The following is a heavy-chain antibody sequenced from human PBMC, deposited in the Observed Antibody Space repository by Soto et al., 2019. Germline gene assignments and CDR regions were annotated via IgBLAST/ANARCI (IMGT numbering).Heavy chain of an antibody. CDR1: GDTFNFYS. J-gene: IGHJ4*02. CDR3: ATSYGSGYRAFDS. V-gene: IGHV1-69*02. Sequence: QVQLVQSGADVQRPGSSVRVSCKASGDTFNFYSINWVRQAPGLGLQWMGRINPILSMSNYAPRFQGRVTMTADKSTSTACMELSSLRSEDTARYYCATSYGSGYRAFDSWGQGALVTVSS. CDR2: INPILSMS. D-gene: IGHD3-10*01.